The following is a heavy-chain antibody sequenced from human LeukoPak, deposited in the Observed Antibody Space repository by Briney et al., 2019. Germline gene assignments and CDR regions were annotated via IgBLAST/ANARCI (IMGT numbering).Heavy chain of an antibody. J-gene: IGHJ4*02. CDR1: GFTFSSYA. CDR2: ISSGGGSA. CDR3: AKGSRNSGWLD. V-gene: IGHV3-23*01. Sequence: GGSLRLSCAASGFTFSSYAMSWVRQAPGKGLEWVSAISSGGGSAYYADSVKGRFTISRDNSRNTLYLQMNSLRAEDTAVYYCAKGSRNSGWLDWGQGTLVTVSS. D-gene: IGHD6-19*01.